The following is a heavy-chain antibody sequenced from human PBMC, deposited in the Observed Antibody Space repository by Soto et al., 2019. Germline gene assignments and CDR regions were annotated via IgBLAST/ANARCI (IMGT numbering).Heavy chain of an antibody. CDR2: IYYSGTT. Sequence: QVQLQESGPGLVKPSDTLSLTCAVSGYSISSSNWWGWIRQPPGKGLEWIGYIYYSGTTYYNPSPKSRVPMSVATSKTQFSLKLTSVTAVDTAVYYCARREIQGPIDYWGQGTLVTVSS. CDR3: ARREIQGPIDY. J-gene: IGHJ4*02. CDR1: GYSISSSNW. V-gene: IGHV4-28*01. D-gene: IGHD1-26*01.